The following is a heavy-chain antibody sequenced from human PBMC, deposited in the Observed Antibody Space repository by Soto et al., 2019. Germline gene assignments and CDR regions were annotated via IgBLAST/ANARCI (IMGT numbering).Heavy chain of an antibody. J-gene: IGHJ4*02. CDR3: AGRYYYDRSGYYYFDY. CDR2: IYHSGSA. V-gene: IGHV4-31*03. Sequence: QVQLQESGPGLVKPSQTLSLTCTVSGGSISSGGHYWNWIRQHPGKGLEWIGYIYHSGSAYYNPSLKGRVTISVGPSKNPFSLELGSVTAADTAGYYCAGRYYYDRSGYYYFDYWGQGTLVTVSS. CDR1: GGSISSGGHY. D-gene: IGHD3-22*01.